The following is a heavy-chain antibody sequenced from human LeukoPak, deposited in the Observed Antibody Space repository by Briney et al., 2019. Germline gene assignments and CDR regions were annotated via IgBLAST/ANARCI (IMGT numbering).Heavy chain of an antibody. J-gene: IGHJ4*02. V-gene: IGHV5-10-1*01. D-gene: IGHD2-21*02. CDR1: GYSFTTYW. CDR3: ARRLASCGGDCYSFDY. Sequence: GEFLRISCKGSGYSFTTYWISWVRQMPGKGLEWMGRIAPSDSYTYYSPSFQGHVTISADKSINTAYLQWTSLRASDTAMYYCARRLASCGGDCYSFDYWGQGTLVTVSS. CDR2: IAPSDSYT.